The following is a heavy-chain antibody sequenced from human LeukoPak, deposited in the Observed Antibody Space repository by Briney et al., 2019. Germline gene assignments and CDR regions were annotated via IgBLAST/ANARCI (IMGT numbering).Heavy chain of an antibody. CDR3: ARAVQPSRTPASIFDY. V-gene: IGHV4-34*01. D-gene: IGHD4-23*01. CDR1: GGSFSGYY. Sequence: SETLSLTCAVYGGSFSGYYWSWIRQPPGKGLEWIGEINHSGSTNHNPSLKSRVTISVDTSKNQFSLKLSSVTAADTAVYYCARAVQPSRTPASIFDYWGQGTLVTVSS. J-gene: IGHJ4*02. CDR2: INHSGST.